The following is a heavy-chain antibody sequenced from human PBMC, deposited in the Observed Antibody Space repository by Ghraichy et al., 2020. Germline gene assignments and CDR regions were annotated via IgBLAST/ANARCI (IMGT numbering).Heavy chain of an antibody. Sequence: GGSLRLSCSASGFTFSSYAMHWVRQAPGKGLEYVSAISSNGGSTYYADSVKGRFTISRDNSKNTLYLQMSSLRAEDTAVYYRVKGPDFSSGWYGPTHFDYWGQGTLVTVSS. J-gene: IGHJ4*02. CDR1: GFTFSSYA. CDR2: ISSNGGST. V-gene: IGHV3-64D*06. D-gene: IGHD6-19*01. CDR3: VKGPDFSSGWYGPTHFDY.